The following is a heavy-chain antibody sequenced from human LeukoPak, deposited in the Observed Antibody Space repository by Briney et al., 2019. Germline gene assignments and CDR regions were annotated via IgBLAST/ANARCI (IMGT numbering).Heavy chain of an antibody. V-gene: IGHV4-59*12. CDR1: GGSISTYY. D-gene: IGHD4-11*01. CDR2: IYYSGST. CDR3: ARGDYSDYGDF. J-gene: IGHJ4*02. Sequence: SETLSLTCTVSGGSISTYYWSWIRQPPGKGLEWIGYIYYSGSTNYNPSLKSRVTISVDTSKNQFSLKLSSVTAADTAVYYCARGDYSDYGDFWGQGTLVTVSS.